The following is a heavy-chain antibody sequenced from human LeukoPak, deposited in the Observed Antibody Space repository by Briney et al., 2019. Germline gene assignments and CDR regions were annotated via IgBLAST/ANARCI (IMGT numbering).Heavy chain of an antibody. CDR1: GFTFRNYG. J-gene: IGHJ4*02. CDR2: ISSDGGDK. V-gene: IGHV3-30*03. CDR3: ARDQGPLNY. Sequence: GRPLRLSCAASGFTFRNYGMHWVRRPPGKGLEWVTFISSDGGDKYYADSVKGRFTLSRDNSENTLYLQMNSLRAEDTAIYYCARDQGPLNYWGQGTLVTVSS.